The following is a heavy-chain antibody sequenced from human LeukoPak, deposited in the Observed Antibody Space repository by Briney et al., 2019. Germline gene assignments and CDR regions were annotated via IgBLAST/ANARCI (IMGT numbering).Heavy chain of an antibody. J-gene: IGHJ4*02. V-gene: IGHV3-30-3*01. D-gene: IGHD2-2*01. CDR1: GFTFSSYA. CDR2: ISYDGSNK. CDR3: ARDPYYQLQRGYFDY. Sequence: GGSPRLSCAASGFTFSSYAMHWVRQAPGKGLEWVAVISYDGSNKYHADSVKGRFTISRDNSKNTLYLQMNSLRAEDTAVYYCARDPYYQLQRGYFDYWGQGTLVTVSS.